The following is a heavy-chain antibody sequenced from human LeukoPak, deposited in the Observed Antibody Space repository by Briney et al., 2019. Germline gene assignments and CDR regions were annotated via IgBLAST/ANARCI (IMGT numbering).Heavy chain of an antibody. CDR1: GGSFSGYY. Sequence: SETLSLTCAVYGGSFSGYYWSWIRQPPGKGLEWIGEINHSGSTNYNPSLKSRVTISVDTSKNQFSLKLSSVTAADTAVYYCAREGGEQQLDTYYFDYWGQGTLVTVSS. CDR3: AREGGEQQLDTYYFDY. V-gene: IGHV4-34*01. D-gene: IGHD6-13*01. CDR2: INHSGST. J-gene: IGHJ4*02.